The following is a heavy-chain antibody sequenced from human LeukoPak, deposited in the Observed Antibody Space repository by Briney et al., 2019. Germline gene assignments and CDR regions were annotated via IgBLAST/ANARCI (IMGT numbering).Heavy chain of an antibody. J-gene: IGHJ4*02. V-gene: IGHV3-23*01. D-gene: IGHD3-10*01. Sequence: GGSLRLSCAASGFTFSSYAMGWVRQAPGKGLEWVSSVSGGGGTTHHADSVKGRFTISRDNYKSTLYLQMNSLGAGDTAVYYCARNMVRGVIFPLGYWGQGILVTVSS. CDR2: VSGGGGTT. CDR1: GFTFSSYA. CDR3: ARNMVRGVIFPLGY.